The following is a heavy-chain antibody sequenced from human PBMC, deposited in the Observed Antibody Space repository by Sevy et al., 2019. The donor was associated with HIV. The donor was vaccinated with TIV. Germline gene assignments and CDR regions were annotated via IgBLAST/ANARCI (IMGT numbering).Heavy chain of an antibody. CDR2: INQGGSQE. Sequence: GGSLRLSCAASGLTFSSYWMTWVRQAPGKGLEWVANINQGGSQEYYVDSVKGRFTISRDNAKNSLYLQINSLRAEDTAVYYCATILPAGVLAEYFQHWGQGTLVTVSS. CDR3: ATILPAGVLAEYFQH. CDR1: GLTFSSYW. J-gene: IGHJ1*01. D-gene: IGHD2-2*01. V-gene: IGHV3-7*01.